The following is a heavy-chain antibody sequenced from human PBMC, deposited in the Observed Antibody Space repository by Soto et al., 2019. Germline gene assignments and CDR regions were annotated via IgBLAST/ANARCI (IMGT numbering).Heavy chain of an antibody. Sequence: ASVKVSCKASGYTFTSYYMHWVRQAPGQGLEWMGIINPSGGSTSYAQKFQGRVTMTRDTSTSTVYMELSSLRSEDTAVYYCARDQWRYSYENLGREESNWFDPWGQGTLVTVSS. D-gene: IGHD5-18*01. V-gene: IGHV1-46*01. CDR3: ARDQWRYSYENLGREESNWFDP. CDR1: GYTFTSYY. J-gene: IGHJ5*02. CDR2: INPSGGST.